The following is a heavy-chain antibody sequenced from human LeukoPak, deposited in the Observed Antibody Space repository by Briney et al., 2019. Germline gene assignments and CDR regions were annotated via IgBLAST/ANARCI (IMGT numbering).Heavy chain of an antibody. CDR3: ARISSSRYYFDY. Sequence: GGSLRLSCAASGFTVSSNHVSWVRQAPGKGLEWVSVIYSGGSTYYADSMKGRFTISRDNSKNTLYLQMNSLRAEDTAVYYCARISSSRYYFDYWGQGTLVTVSS. CDR1: GFTVSSNH. V-gene: IGHV3-53*01. J-gene: IGHJ4*02. D-gene: IGHD6-19*01. CDR2: IYSGGST.